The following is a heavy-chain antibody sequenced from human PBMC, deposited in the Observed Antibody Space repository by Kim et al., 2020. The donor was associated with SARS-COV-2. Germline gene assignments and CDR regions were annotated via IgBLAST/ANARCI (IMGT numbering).Heavy chain of an antibody. V-gene: IGHV5-10-1*01. Sequence: GESLKISCKGSGYSFTSYWISWVRQMPGKGLEWMGRIDPSDSYTNYIPSFQGHVTISADKSISTAYLQWSSLKASDTAMYYCAIWGGLLWFGEEDYWGQGTLVTVSS. CDR2: IDPSDSYT. CDR3: AIWGGLLWFGEEDY. D-gene: IGHD3-10*01. CDR1: GYSFTSYW. J-gene: IGHJ4*02.